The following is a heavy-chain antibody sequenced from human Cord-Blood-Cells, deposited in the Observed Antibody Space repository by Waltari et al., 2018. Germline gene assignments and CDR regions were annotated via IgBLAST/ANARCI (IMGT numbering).Heavy chain of an antibody. J-gene: IGHJ6*02. D-gene: IGHD3-3*01. Sequence: QVNLQQWGAGLLKPSETLSITCAVFGGSFSGNYWSWIGSPPGKGLSWIGEISHRGSTNHHPSRKSRVTISVDTSKNQFSRKLSSVTAADTAVYYCARGRKKFWSGYYYYYGMDVWGQGTTVTVSS. CDR1: GGSFSGNY. CDR3: ARGRKKFWSGYYYYYGMDV. CDR2: ISHRGST. V-gene: IGHV4-34*01.